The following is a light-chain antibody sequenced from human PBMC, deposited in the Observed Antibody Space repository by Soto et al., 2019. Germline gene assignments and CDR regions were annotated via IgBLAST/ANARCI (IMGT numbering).Light chain of an antibody. CDR1: QSISSW. Sequence: DIQMTQSPSTLSASVGDRVTITCRASQSISSWLAWYQQKPGKAPKLLIYDASSLESGVPSRFSGSGSGTEFTLTISSLQPDDFATYYCQQYGSSPLTFGGGTKVDIK. J-gene: IGKJ4*01. V-gene: IGKV1-5*01. CDR2: DAS. CDR3: QQYGSSPLT.